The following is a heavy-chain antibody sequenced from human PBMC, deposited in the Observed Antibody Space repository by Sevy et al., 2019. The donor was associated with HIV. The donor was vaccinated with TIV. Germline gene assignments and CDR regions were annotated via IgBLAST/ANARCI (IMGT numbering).Heavy chain of an antibody. Sequence: ASVKVSCKASGYTFTDYDITWVRQVTGQGLELVGWMNPNSGHTAYTENFQGRVSTTRDTSISTAHMELSSLRSEDTAVYYCAKLASCGGDCYYFDFWGQGTLVTVSS. V-gene: IGHV1-8*01. CDR3: AKLASCGGDCYYFDF. CDR1: GYTFTDYD. CDR2: MNPNSGHT. J-gene: IGHJ4*02. D-gene: IGHD2-21*02.